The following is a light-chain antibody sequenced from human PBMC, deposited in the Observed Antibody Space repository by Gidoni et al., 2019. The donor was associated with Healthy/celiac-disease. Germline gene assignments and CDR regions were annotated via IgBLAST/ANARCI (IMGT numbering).Light chain of an antibody. CDR1: QSVSSN. Sequence: EIVMTHSPATLSVSPGERATLSCRASQSVSSNLAWYQQKPGQAPRLLIYGASTRATGIPARFSGSGSGTEFTLTISSLQSEDFAVYYCQQYNNWPPLFXQXTKLEIK. CDR2: GAS. J-gene: IGKJ2*01. V-gene: IGKV3-15*01. CDR3: QQYNNWPPL.